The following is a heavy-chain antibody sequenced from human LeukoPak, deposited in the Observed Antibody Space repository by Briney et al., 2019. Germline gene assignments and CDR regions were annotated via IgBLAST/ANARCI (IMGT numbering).Heavy chain of an antibody. J-gene: IGHJ4*02. Sequence: SETLSLTCAVYGGSFSTYYWSWIRQPPGKGLEWIGEINHSGSTNYNPSLKSRVTISVDTSKNQFSLKLSSVTAADTAVYYCARGRNITMVRGVQPVDYWGQGTLVTVSS. V-gene: IGHV4-34*01. CDR2: INHSGST. D-gene: IGHD3-10*01. CDR1: GGSFSTYY. CDR3: ARGRNITMVRGVQPVDY.